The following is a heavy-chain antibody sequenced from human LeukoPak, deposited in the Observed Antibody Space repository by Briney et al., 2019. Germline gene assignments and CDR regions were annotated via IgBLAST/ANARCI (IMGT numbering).Heavy chain of an antibody. Sequence: ASVKVSCKASGYTFTSYDINWVRQATGQGLEWMGWLSTYNGNSNYAQNLQGRVTMTTDTSTSTGYLELRSLRSDDTAVYYCARDLAPYCGGDCSVDYWGQGTLVTVSS. CDR1: GYTFTSYD. J-gene: IGHJ4*02. D-gene: IGHD2-21*02. CDR3: ARDLAPYCGGDCSVDY. CDR2: LSTYNGNS. V-gene: IGHV1-18*01.